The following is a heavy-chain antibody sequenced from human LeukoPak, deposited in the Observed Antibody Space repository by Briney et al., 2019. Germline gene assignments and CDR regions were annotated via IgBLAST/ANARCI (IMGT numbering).Heavy chain of an antibody. CDR1: GFSLSTSGVG. J-gene: IGHJ4*02. CDR3: ARSPWGYCTNGVCWSYYFDY. D-gene: IGHD2-8*01. Sequence: SGPTLVNPTQTLTLTCTFSGFSLSTSGVGVGWIRQPPGKALEWLALIYWNDDKRYSPSLKSRLTITKDTSKNQVVLTMTNMDPVDTATYYCARSPWGYCTNGVCWSYYFDYWGQGTLVTVSS. V-gene: IGHV2-5*01. CDR2: IYWNDDK.